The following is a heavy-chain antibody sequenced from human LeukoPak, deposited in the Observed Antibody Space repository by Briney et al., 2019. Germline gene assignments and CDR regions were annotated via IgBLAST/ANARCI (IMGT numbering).Heavy chain of an antibody. J-gene: IGHJ4*02. CDR2: ITGDASTV. CDR3: LRRLAY. CDR1: GFAFSSYS. Sequence: PGGSLRLSCAASGFAFSSYSMTWVRQAPGKGLEWVSHITGDASTVNYADSVKGRFTISRDNAKNSLFLQMNSLRDEDTAVYYCLRRLAYWGQGTLVTVSS. V-gene: IGHV3-48*02.